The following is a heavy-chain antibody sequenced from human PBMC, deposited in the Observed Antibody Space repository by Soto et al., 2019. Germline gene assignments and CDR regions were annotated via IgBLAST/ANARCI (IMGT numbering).Heavy chain of an antibody. J-gene: IGHJ5*02. D-gene: IGHD2-2*01. Sequence: QVQLQQWGAGLLKPSETLSLTCAVYGGSFSGYYWSWIRQPPGKGLEWIGEINHSGSTNYNPSLKSRVTISVDTSKTQFSLKLSSVTAADTAVYYCARARIVVVPAARYNWFDPWGQGTLVTVSS. CDR2: INHSGST. CDR1: GGSFSGYY. V-gene: IGHV4-34*01. CDR3: ARARIVVVPAARYNWFDP.